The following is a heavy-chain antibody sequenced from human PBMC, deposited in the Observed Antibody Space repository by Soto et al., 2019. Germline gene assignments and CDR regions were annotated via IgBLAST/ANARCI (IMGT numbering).Heavy chain of an antibody. J-gene: IGHJ5*02. D-gene: IGHD3-10*01. Sequence: SQTLSLTCAISGDSVSSNSAAWNWIRQSPSRGLEWLGRTYYRSKWYNDYAVSVKSRITISPDTSKNQFSLQLNSVTPEDTAVYYCAREPFRVRITMVRGVTNWFDPWGQGTLVTVSS. CDR1: GDSVSSNSAA. V-gene: IGHV6-1*01. CDR2: TYYRSKWYN. CDR3: AREPFRVRITMVRGVTNWFDP.